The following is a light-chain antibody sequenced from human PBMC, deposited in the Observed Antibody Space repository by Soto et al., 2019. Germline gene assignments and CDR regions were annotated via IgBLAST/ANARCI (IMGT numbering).Light chain of an antibody. CDR2: AAS. CDR1: QRISSY. Sequence: DIQMTQSPSSLSASEGDRVTITCRASQRISSYLNWYQQKPGKAPKLLIYAASSLQSGVPSRFSGSGSGTDFTLTISSLQPEDFATYYCQQSYSTLSITFGQGTRLEI. J-gene: IGKJ5*01. CDR3: QQSYSTLSIT. V-gene: IGKV1-39*01.